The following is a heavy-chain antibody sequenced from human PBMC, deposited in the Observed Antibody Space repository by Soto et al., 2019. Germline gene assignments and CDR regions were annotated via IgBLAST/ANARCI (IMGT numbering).Heavy chain of an antibody. J-gene: IGHJ3*02. CDR1: GYTFTSYA. CDR2: INAGNGNT. V-gene: IGHV1-3*01. Sequence: ASVKVSCKASGYTFTSYAMHWVRQAPGQRLEWMGWINAGNGNTKYSQKFQGRVTITRDTSASTAYMELSSLRSEDTAVYYCATRGIAAADAFDIWGQGTMVTVSS. D-gene: IGHD6-13*01. CDR3: ATRGIAAADAFDI.